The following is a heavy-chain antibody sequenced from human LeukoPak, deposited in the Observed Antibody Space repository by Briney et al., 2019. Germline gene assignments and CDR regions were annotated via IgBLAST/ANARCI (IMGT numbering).Heavy chain of an antibody. Sequence: PGGSLRLSCAASGFTFSSYGMHWVRQAPGKGLEWVSSISSSSSYIYYADSVKGRFTISRDNAKNSLYLQMNSLRAEDTAVYYCARDQRGSYYGFFDYWGQGTLVTVSS. CDR1: GFTFSSYG. V-gene: IGHV3-21*01. CDR2: ISSSSSYI. CDR3: ARDQRGSYYGFFDY. J-gene: IGHJ4*02. D-gene: IGHD1-26*01.